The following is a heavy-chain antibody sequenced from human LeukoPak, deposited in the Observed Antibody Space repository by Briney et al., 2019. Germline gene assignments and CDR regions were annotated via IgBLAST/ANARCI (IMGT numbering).Heavy chain of an antibody. CDR3: ARGQNRDSSGWNEIFDY. CDR1: GFTFSSYS. D-gene: IGHD6-19*01. J-gene: IGHJ4*02. CDR2: ISSSSSYI. V-gene: IGHV3-21*01. Sequence: GGSLRLSCAASGFTFSSYSMNWVRQAPGKGLEWVSSISSSSSYIYYADSVKGRFTISRDNAKNSLYLQMNSLRAEDTAVYYCARGQNRDSSGWNEIFDYWGQGTLVTVSS.